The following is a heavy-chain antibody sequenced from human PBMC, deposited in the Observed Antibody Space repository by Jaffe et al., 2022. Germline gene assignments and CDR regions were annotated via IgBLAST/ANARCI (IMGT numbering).Heavy chain of an antibody. V-gene: IGHV3-23*01. D-gene: IGHD2-15*01. CDR1: GFTFSSYA. CDR3: ARLLRDIVVVVAYYFDY. CDR2: ISGSGGST. J-gene: IGHJ4*02. Sequence: EVQLLESGGGLVQPGGSLRLSCAASGFTFSSYAMSWVRQAPGKGLEWVSAISGSGGSTYYADSVKGRFTISRDNSKNTLYLQMNSLRAEDTAVYYCARLLRDIVVVVAYYFDYWGQGTLVTVSS.